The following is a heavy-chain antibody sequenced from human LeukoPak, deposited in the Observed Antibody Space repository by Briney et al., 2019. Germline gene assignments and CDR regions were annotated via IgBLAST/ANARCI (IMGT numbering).Heavy chain of an antibody. CDR1: GGTFSSYA. CDR2: IIPIFGTA. J-gene: IGHJ6*03. CDR3: ARSRVITIFGVVTRYYYYYYYMDV. D-gene: IGHD3-3*01. V-gene: IGHV1-69*05. Sequence: SVKVSCKASGGTFSSYAISWVRQAPGQGLEWMGGIIPIFGTANYAQKFRGRVTITTDESTSTAYMELSSLRSEDTAVYYCARSRVITIFGVVTRYYYYYYYMDVWGKGTTVTVSS.